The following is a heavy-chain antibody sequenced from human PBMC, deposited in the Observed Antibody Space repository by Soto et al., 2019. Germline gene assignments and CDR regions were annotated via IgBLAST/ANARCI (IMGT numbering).Heavy chain of an antibody. CDR1: GYAFTTYG. Sequence: QVHLVQSGAEVKKPGASVKVSCKGSGYAFTTYGITWVRQAPGQGLEWMGWISAHNGNTNYAQKLKGRVTVTRDTSTSTAYMEWRSLRSDYTAGYYCARGWYGDYWGQGALVTVSS. CDR2: ISAHNGNT. CDR3: ARGWYGDY. D-gene: IGHD2-15*01. J-gene: IGHJ4*02. V-gene: IGHV1-18*01.